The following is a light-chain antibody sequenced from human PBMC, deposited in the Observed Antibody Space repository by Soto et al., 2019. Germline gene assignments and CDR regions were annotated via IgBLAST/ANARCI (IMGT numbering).Light chain of an antibody. CDR1: QSVSSY. V-gene: IGKV3-15*01. Sequence: EIVMTQSPATLSVPPGGRATLSCRASQSVSSYLAWYQQRPGQPPRLLIYRASTRATGIPARFSGSGSGTEFSLTISSLQSEDFAVYYCQQYSTWPPRYTFGQGTKREI. CDR3: QQYSTWPPRYT. J-gene: IGKJ2*01. CDR2: RAS.